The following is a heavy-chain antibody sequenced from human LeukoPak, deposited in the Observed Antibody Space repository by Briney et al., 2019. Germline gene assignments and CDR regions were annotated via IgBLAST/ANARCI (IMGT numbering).Heavy chain of an antibody. Sequence: GGSLRLSCAASGLRFSNYGMHWVRQAPGKGLGWVAFIRFDGSSKYFADSAKGRFIISRDNFQNTLILQMNNLKVEDTAVYYCAKVRVDTAMVDAFDIWGQGTRVVVSS. J-gene: IGHJ3*02. V-gene: IGHV3-30*02. CDR1: GLRFSNYG. CDR3: AKVRVDTAMVDAFDI. CDR2: IRFDGSSK. D-gene: IGHD5-18*01.